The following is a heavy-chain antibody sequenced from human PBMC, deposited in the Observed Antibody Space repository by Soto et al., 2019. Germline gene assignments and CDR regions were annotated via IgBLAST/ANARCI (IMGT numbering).Heavy chain of an antibody. D-gene: IGHD2-2*01. J-gene: IGHJ5*02. Sequence: PGGSLRLSCAASGFAFSDYFMSWIRQAPGKGLEWVSFISGSGDNIKYADSVKGRFTISRNNAKNSLYLQMNSLRDEDTAVYYCVRDSARIVVGPPVHGDSWFDPWRQGTLVKVSS. CDR1: GFAFSDYF. V-gene: IGHV3-11*04. CDR2: ISGSGDNI. CDR3: VRDSARIVVGPPVHGDSWFDP.